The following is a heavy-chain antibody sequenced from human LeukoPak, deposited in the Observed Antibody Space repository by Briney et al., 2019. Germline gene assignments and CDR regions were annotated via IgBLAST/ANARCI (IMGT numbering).Heavy chain of an antibody. CDR2: IYTSGST. Sequence: SETLSLTCTVSGGSISSYYWSWIRQPAGKGLEWIGRIYTSGSTNYNPSLKSRVTMSVDTSKNQFSLKLSSVTAADTAVYYCARTTIAAAGTHFDYWGQGTLVTISS. CDR3: ARTTIAAAGTHFDY. J-gene: IGHJ4*02. V-gene: IGHV4-4*07. CDR1: GGSISSYY. D-gene: IGHD6-25*01.